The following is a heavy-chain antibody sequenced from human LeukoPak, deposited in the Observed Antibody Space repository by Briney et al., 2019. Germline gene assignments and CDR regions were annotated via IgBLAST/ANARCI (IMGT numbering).Heavy chain of an antibody. CDR1: GGSISSGGYS. V-gene: IGHV4-30-2*01. Sequence: PSETLSLTCAVSGGSISSGGYSWSWIRQPPGKGLEWIGYIYRSGSTYYNPSLKSRVTISVDRSKNQFSLKLSSVTAADTAVYYCARSGYSYGYDYWGQGTLVTVSS. D-gene: IGHD5-18*01. CDR3: ARSGYSYGYDY. J-gene: IGHJ4*02. CDR2: IYRSGST.